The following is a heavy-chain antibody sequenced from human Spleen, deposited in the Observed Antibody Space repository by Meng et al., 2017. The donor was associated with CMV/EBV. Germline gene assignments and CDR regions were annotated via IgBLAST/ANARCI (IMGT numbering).Heavy chain of an antibody. V-gene: IGHV4-39*07. Sequence: SETLSLTCTVSGGSISSSSYYCGWIRQPPGKGLEWIGGIHYSGSTYYNPSLKSRVTISVDTSKNQFSLKLSSVTAADTAVYYCARALYYYDSSGYYGHYFDYWGQGTLVTVSS. CDR2: IHYSGST. CDR3: ARALYYYDSSGYYGHYFDY. D-gene: IGHD3-22*01. J-gene: IGHJ4*02. CDR1: GGSISSSSYY.